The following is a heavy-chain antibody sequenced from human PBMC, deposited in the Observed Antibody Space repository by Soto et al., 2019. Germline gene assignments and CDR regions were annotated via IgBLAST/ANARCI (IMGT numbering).Heavy chain of an antibody. CDR2: ISWNSGSI. CDR3: AKVRGSAAGTFGYFEY. CDR1: GFTFDDYA. D-gene: IGHD6-13*01. J-gene: IGHJ4*02. V-gene: IGHV3-9*01. Sequence: GGSLRLSCAASGFTFDDYAMHWVRQAPGKGLEWVSGISWNSGSIGYADSVKGRFTISRDNAKNSLYLQMNSLRGADTALYYCAKVRGSAAGTFGYFEYWGQGILVTVS.